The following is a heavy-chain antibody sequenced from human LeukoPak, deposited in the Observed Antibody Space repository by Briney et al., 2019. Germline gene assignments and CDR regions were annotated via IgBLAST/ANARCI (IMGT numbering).Heavy chain of an antibody. CDR1: GFTFSSYW. D-gene: IGHD3-9*01. Sequence: GGSLRLSCAGSGFTFSSYWMSWVRQAPGKGLEWVANINQDGSKKYNVDSVKGRFTISRDNAKNSLYLQMNSLRAEDSAIYYCARQEPGVLRYFDWLLLFDYWGQGALVTVSS. J-gene: IGHJ4*02. CDR2: INQDGSKK. CDR3: ARQEPGVLRYFDWLLLFDY. V-gene: IGHV3-7*01.